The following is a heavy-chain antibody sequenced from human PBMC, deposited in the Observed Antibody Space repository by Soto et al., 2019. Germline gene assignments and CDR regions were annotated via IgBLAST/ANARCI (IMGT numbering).Heavy chain of an antibody. Sequence: GALRLSCAASVFKCSNYAMSWVRQAPGKGLEWVSLISATGGGTYYADAVKGRFTISRDNSHNTLYLQVHSLTAEDTAVYYCAKDRRAGGNSAFYFDFWGQGAQVTVSS. CDR1: VFKCSNYA. V-gene: IGHV3-23*01. CDR2: ISATGGGT. CDR3: AKDRRAGGNSAFYFDF. J-gene: IGHJ4*02. D-gene: IGHD3-16*01.